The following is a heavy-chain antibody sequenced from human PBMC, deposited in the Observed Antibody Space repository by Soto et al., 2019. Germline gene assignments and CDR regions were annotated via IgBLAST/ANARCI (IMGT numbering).Heavy chain of an antibody. CDR2: IYYSGST. J-gene: IGHJ5*02. CDR1: GGSISSYY. D-gene: IGHD3-22*01. Sequence: SETLSLTCTVSGGSISSYYWSWIRQPPGKGLEWIGYIYYSGSTNYNPSLKSRVTISVDTSKNQFSLKLSSVTAADTAVYYCAISETYYYDSSGSPRISWFDPWGQGTLVTVSS. V-gene: IGHV4-59*12. CDR3: AISETYYYDSSGSPRISWFDP.